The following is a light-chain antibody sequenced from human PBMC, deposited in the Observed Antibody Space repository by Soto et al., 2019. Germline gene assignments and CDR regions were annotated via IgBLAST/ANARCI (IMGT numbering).Light chain of an antibody. Sequence: EIVMTQSPATLSVSPGERATLSCRASQSVSSNLAWYQQKPGQAPRLLIYGASTSATGIPARFSGSGSGTEFTLTISSLQSEDFEVYYCQQYNNWPRTFGQGTKVDSK. CDR3: QQYNNWPRT. V-gene: IGKV3-15*01. CDR2: GAS. CDR1: QSVSSN. J-gene: IGKJ1*01.